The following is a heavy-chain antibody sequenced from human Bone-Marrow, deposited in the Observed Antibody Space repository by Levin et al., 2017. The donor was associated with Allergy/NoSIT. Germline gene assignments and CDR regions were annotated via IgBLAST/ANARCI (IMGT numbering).Heavy chain of an antibody. D-gene: IGHD2-2*01. Sequence: GGSLRLSCAASGFTFSSYWMSWVRQAPGKGLEWVANIQQDGREKYYVDSVRGRFTISRDNAKNSLYLQMNSLRAEDTAVYYCARDRNIEVVPSAMYGNWFDPWGQGTLVTVSS. J-gene: IGHJ5*02. CDR3: ARDRNIEVVPSAMYGNWFDP. CDR1: GFTFSSYW. V-gene: IGHV3-7*04. CDR2: IQQDGREK.